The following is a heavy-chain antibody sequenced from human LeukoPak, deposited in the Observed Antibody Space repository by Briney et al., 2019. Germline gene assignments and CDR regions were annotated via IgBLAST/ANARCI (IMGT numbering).Heavy chain of an antibody. J-gene: IGHJ6*03. CDR3: AKEGSPGFGDLYFYYMDV. V-gene: IGHV3-21*04. D-gene: IGHD3-10*01. Sequence: GGSLRLSCAASGFTFSSYNMNWVRQAPGKGLEWVSSISSSSNYIYYADSVKGRFTISRDNTKNTLFLQMNSLRAEDTAIYYCAKEGSPGFGDLYFYYMDVWGKGTTVTVPS. CDR1: GFTFSSYN. CDR2: ISSSSNYI.